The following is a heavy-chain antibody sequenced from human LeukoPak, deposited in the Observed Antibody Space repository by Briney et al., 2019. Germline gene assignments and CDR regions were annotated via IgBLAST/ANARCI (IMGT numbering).Heavy chain of an antibody. CDR3: ARALYRGYSYGYVGGDWFDS. J-gene: IGHJ5*01. CDR2: LYHSGST. Sequence: ASQTLSLTCAVSGGSISSGGYSWIWLRQPPGKGLEWIVYLYHSGSTYYNLSLQSRITISASRSKDQFSLKLSSVTAADTAVYCGARALYRGYSYGYVGGDWFDSWGQGALGTVS. V-gene: IGHV4-30-2*01. D-gene: IGHD5-18*01. CDR1: GGSISSGGYS.